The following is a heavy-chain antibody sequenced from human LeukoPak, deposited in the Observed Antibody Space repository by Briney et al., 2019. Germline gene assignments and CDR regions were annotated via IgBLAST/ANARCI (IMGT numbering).Heavy chain of an antibody. Sequence: SETLSLTCAVYGGSFSGYYWGWIRQPPGKGLEWIGSNSGSTYYNPSLNSRVTISLDTSKNQFSLKLSSVTAADTAVYYCTKDTVGATFPGAFDIWGQGTMVTVSS. CDR1: GGSFSGYY. D-gene: IGHD1-26*01. CDR2: NSGST. CDR3: TKDTVGATFPGAFDI. V-gene: IGHV4-34*01. J-gene: IGHJ3*02.